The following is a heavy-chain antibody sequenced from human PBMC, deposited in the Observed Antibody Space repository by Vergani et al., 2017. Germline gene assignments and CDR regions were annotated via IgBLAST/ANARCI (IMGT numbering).Heavy chain of an antibody. CDR2: IYYSGST. D-gene: IGHD3-22*01. J-gene: IGHJ6*02. CDR1: GGSISSGGYY. Sequence: QVQLQESGPGLVKPSQTLSLTCTVSGGSISSGGYYWSWIRQHPGKGLEWIGYIYYSGSTYYNPSLKSRVTISVDTSKNQFSLKLSSVTAADTAVYYCARGRLQSRPSGFYYYYYGMDVWGQGTTVTVSS. CDR3: ARGRLQSRPSGFYYYYYGMDV. V-gene: IGHV4-31*03.